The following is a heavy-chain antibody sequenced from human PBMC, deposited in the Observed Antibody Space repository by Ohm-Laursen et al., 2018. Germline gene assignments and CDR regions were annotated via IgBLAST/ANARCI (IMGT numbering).Heavy chain of an antibody. CDR3: ARVQGDYVWGSYRTIGMDV. D-gene: IGHD3-16*02. V-gene: IGHV3-7*01. J-gene: IGHJ6*02. Sequence: SLRLSCAAPGFTFSSYWMSWVRQAPGKGLEWVANIKQDGSEKYYVDSVKGRFTISRDNAKNSLYLQMNSLRAEDTAVYYCARVQGDYVWGSYRTIGMDVWGQGTTVTVSS. CDR1: GFTFSSYW. CDR2: IKQDGSEK.